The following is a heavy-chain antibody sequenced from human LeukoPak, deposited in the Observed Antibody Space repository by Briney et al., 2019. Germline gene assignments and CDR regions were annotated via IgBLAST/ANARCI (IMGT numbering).Heavy chain of an antibody. CDR3: ARLNWRHAFDI. V-gene: IGHV4-61*08. D-gene: IGHD1-20*01. Sequence: SETLSLTCTVSGGSISSGVYYWSWIRQPPGKGLEWIGYIYYSGSTNYNPSLKSRVTISVDTSKNQFSLKLSSVTAADTAVYYCARLNWRHAFDIWGQGTMVTVSS. CDR2: IYYSGST. CDR1: GGSISSGVYY. J-gene: IGHJ3*02.